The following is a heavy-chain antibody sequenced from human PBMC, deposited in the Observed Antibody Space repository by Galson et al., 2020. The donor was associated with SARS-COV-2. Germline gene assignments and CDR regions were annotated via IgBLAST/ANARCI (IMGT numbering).Heavy chain of an antibody. CDR1: GFTFSNYG. V-gene: IGHV3-33*06. Sequence: GGSLRLSCAASGFTFSNYGMHWVRQAPGKGLEWVGVIWNDGSNEYYADSVKGRFTISRDNSKNMLYLQMNSLRVEDTAVYYCAKGGPPRGGEGQIEDTTDTPLFDYWGQGTLVTVSS. CDR3: AKGGPPRGGEGQIEDTTDTPLFDY. CDR2: IWNDGSNE. J-gene: IGHJ4*02. D-gene: IGHD5-12*01.